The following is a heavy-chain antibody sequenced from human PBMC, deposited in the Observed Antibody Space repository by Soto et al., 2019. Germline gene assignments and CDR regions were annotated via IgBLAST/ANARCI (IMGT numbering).Heavy chain of an antibody. CDR2: IKQDGSEK. V-gene: IGHV3-7*01. CDR1: RFTFSSYW. CDR3: ARGIDDKAYYGMEV. J-gene: IGHJ6*02. Sequence: PGGSLRLSCAASRFTFSSYWMALVRQAPGEGLEWVANIKQDGSEKLYVDSVKGRFTISRDNAQKSLYLQMNSLRAEDTAVYFCARGIDDKAYYGMEVWGQGTKVTVSS. D-gene: IGHD3-16*02.